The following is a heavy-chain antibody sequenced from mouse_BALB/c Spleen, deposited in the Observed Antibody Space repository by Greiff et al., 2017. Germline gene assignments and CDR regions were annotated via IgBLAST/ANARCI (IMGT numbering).Heavy chain of an antibody. CDR3: ARGRAVSSYDYFDY. D-gene: IGHD1-1*01. CDR1: GFTFSSYA. CDR2: ISSGGST. Sequence: EVKLVESGGGLVKPGGSLKLSCAASGFTFSSYAMSWVRQTPEKRLEWVASISSGGSTYYPDSVKGRFTISRDNARNILYLQMSSLRSEDTAMYYCARGRAVSSYDYFDYWGQGTTLTVSS. V-gene: IGHV5-6-5*01. J-gene: IGHJ2*01.